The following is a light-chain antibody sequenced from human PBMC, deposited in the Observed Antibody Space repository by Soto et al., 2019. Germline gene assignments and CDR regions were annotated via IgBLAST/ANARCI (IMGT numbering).Light chain of an antibody. Sequence: EIVLTQSPATLSLSPGERATLSCRASQSLNSYLAWFQQKPGQPPRLLIYEASNRATGIPARFSGSGSGTDFTLTISSLETADFAVYYCQQRRDWPLTFGGGTKVEIK. CDR2: EAS. J-gene: IGKJ4*01. CDR3: QQRRDWPLT. V-gene: IGKV3-11*01. CDR1: QSLNSY.